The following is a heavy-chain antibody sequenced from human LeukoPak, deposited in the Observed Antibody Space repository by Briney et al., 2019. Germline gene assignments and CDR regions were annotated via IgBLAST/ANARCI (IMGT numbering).Heavy chain of an antibody. D-gene: IGHD3-3*01. CDR3: ARHEEEDGRNAKTFWY. Sequence: SETLSLTCTVSGASISGSNYYWGWVRQPPGMRLEWIGSIFYSGRTYYSPSLKRRVTISVDSSKNQFSLRLSSVTAADTAVYYCARHEEEDGRNAKTFWYWGQGTLVTVTS. CDR2: IFYSGRT. J-gene: IGHJ4*02. CDR1: GASISGSNYY. V-gene: IGHV4-39*01.